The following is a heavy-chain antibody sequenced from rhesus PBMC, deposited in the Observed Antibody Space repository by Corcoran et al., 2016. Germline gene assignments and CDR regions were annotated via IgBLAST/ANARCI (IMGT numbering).Heavy chain of an antibody. V-gene: IGHV4-93*02. CDR2: IYGIGGST. CDR1: GGSISSSNW. D-gene: IGHD3-28*01. J-gene: IGHJ3*01. CDR3: ARTYGSGYFDF. Sequence: QVQLQESGPAVVKPSETLSLTCAVSGGSISSSNWWSWIRQSPGKGLEWIGGIYGIGGSTESPPSLQGRVTISIDTSKNQFSLKLSSVTAADTAVYYCARTYGSGYFDFWGQGLRVTVSS.